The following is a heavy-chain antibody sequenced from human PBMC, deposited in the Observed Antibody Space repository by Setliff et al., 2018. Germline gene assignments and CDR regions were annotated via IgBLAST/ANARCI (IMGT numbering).Heavy chain of an antibody. CDR3: ARTSTVTRNPLFDY. CDR2: ISDSSTVI. V-gene: IGHV3-48*04. CDR1: GFTFSSYS. J-gene: IGHJ4*02. Sequence: PGGSLRLSCAASGFTFSSYSMNWVRQAPGKGLEWVSYISDSSTVIQYGDSAKGRFTISRDNAKNSLYLQMNSLRAEDTAVYYCARTSTVTRNPLFDYWGQGTLVTVSS. D-gene: IGHD4-17*01.